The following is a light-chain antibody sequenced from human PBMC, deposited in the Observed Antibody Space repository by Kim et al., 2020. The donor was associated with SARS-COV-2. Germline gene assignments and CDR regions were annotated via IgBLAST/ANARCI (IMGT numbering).Light chain of an antibody. Sequence: EIVMTQSPATQSVSPGERVILSCRASQSIRSNLAWYQQKPGQSPRLLIYGASIRATGIPARFSGSGSGTEFTLTITSLQSEDFAVYYCQQYDIWPPLTFGGGTKVEIK. V-gene: IGKV3-15*01. J-gene: IGKJ4*01. CDR2: GAS. CDR3: QQYDIWPPLT. CDR1: QSIRSN.